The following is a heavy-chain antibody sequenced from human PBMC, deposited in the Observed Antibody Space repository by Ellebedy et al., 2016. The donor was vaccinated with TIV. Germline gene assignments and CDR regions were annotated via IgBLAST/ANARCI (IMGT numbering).Heavy chain of an antibody. CDR3: ARTYTAYDYDILTGYRYFDY. CDR1: GFTFSSYW. CDR2: IKQDGSEK. D-gene: IGHD3-9*01. Sequence: GESLKISCAASGFTFSSYWMHWVRQAPGKGLEWVANIKQDGSEKYYVDSVKGRFTISRDNAKNSLYLQMNSLRAEDTAVYYCARTYTAYDYDILTGYRYFDYWGQGTLVTVSS. J-gene: IGHJ4*02. V-gene: IGHV3-7*01.